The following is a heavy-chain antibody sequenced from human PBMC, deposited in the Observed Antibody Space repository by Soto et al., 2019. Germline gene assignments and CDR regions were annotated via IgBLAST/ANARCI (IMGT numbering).Heavy chain of an antibody. CDR2: ISDSGGST. Sequence: GESMRLSCAASGFTFSSYAMNWVRQPPGKGLEWVSAISDSGGSTYYADSVKGRFTISRDNSKNTVFLQMNSLRAEDTAVYFCSKARGYSSGSIDFWGQGTLVTVSS. CDR3: SKARGYSSGSIDF. D-gene: IGHD6-19*01. J-gene: IGHJ4*02. CDR1: GFTFSSYA. V-gene: IGHV3-23*01.